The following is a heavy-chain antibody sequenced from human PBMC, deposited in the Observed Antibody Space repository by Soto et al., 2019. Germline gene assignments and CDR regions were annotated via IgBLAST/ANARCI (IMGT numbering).Heavy chain of an antibody. CDR3: AKDSPVSGNYQDFDY. CDR2: LTPGGETT. CDR1: GFTFSSFA. V-gene: IGHV3-23*01. D-gene: IGHD1-26*01. Sequence: EVHLLQSGGGLVQPGGSLRLSCAASGFTFSSFAMTWVRQAPGAGLEWVSALTPGGETTYYIASVRGRFTISRDNARDTLYLQMNSLTAADTAVYYCAKDSPVSGNYQDFDYWGQGTLVTVSS. J-gene: IGHJ4*02.